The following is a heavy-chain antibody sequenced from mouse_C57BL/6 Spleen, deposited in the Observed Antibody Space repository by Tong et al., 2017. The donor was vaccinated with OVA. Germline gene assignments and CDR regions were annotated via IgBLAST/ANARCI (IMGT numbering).Heavy chain of an antibody. CDR2: ISSGGSYT. V-gene: IGHV5-17*03. CDR1: GFTFSDYG. D-gene: IGHD1-1*01. CDR3: ARQNGSSLNWYFDV. J-gene: IGHJ1*03. Sequence: EVQLQESGGGLVKPGGSLKLSCAASGFTFSDYGMHWVRQAPEKGLEWVAYISSGGSYTYYPDSVKGRFTISRDNAKNTLYLQMSSLKSEDTAMYYCARQNGSSLNWYFDVWGTGTTVTVSS.